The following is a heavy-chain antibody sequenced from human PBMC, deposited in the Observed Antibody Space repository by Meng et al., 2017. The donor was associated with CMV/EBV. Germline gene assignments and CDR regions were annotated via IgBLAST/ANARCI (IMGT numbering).Heavy chain of an antibody. CDR3: ARDGSSIAARPEGYYYYGMDV. CDR1: GGTFSSYA. Sequence: SVKVSCKASGGTFSSYAISWVRQAPGQGLEWMGGIIPIFGTANYAQKFQGRVTITTDESTSTAYMELSSLRSEDTAVYYCARDGSSIAARPEGYYYYGMDVWGQGTTVTVSS. V-gene: IGHV1-69*05. D-gene: IGHD6-6*01. J-gene: IGHJ6*02. CDR2: IIPIFGTA.